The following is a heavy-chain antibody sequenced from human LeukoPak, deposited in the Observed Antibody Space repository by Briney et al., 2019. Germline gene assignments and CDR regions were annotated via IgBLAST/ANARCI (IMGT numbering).Heavy chain of an antibody. Sequence: ASVKVSCKASGYTFTSYYIHWVRQAPGQGLERMGIIYPGGGSTSYAQKFQGRVTMTRDMSTSTVYMELSSLRSEETAVYYCARDNDFDYWGQGTLVAVSS. V-gene: IGHV1-46*01. CDR1: GYTFTSYY. D-gene: IGHD2-8*01. CDR2: IYPGGGST. CDR3: ARDNDFDY. J-gene: IGHJ4*02.